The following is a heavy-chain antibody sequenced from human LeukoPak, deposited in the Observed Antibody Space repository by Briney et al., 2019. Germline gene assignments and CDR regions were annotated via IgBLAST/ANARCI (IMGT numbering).Heavy chain of an antibody. CDR2: INSDGSST. V-gene: IGHV3-74*01. CDR3: AREEVVGATYDAFDI. CDR1: GLTLSTYW. D-gene: IGHD1-26*01. J-gene: IGHJ3*02. Sequence: GGSLRLSCAASGLTLSTYWMHWVRQAPGKGLVWVSRINSDGSSTSYADSVKGRFTISRDNAKNTLYLQMNSLRAEDTAVYYCAREEVVGATYDAFDIWGQGTMVTVSS.